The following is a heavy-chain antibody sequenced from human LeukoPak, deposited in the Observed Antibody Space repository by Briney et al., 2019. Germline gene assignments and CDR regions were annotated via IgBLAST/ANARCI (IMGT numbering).Heavy chain of an antibody. CDR3: ARSPYDSSANRYYYYALDV. CDR1: GFTFGSYA. V-gene: IGHV3-30*04. D-gene: IGHD3-22*01. J-gene: IGHJ6*02. Sequence: GGSLRLSCAAPGFTFGSYALHWVRQAPGKGLEGVAVISHDGSHKYFADSVRGRFTISRDRSKSTVDLQMNSLRPEDTAIYYCARSPYDSSANRYYYYALDVWGQGTTVSVSS. CDR2: ISHDGSHK.